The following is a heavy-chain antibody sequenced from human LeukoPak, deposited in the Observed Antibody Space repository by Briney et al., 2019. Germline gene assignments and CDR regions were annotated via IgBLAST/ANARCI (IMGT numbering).Heavy chain of an antibody. CDR3: ARNGRDQWLASDY. J-gene: IGHJ4*02. CDR2: IYSGGST. Sequence: GGSLRLSCAASGFTVSSNYMSWVRQAPEKGLEWVSVIYSGGSTYYADSVKGRFTISRDNSKNTLYLQMNSLRAEDTAVYYCARNGRDQWLASDYWGQGTLVTVSS. CDR1: GFTVSSNY. V-gene: IGHV3-53*01. D-gene: IGHD6-19*01.